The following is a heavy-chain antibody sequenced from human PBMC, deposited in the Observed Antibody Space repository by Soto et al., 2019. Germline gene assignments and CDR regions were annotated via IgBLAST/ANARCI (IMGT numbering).Heavy chain of an antibody. J-gene: IGHJ4*02. Sequence: GGSLRLSCAASGFTVSSNYMSWVRQAPGKGLEWVSVIYSGGSTYYADSVKGRFTISSDNSKNTLYLQMNSLRAEDTAVYYCARADFWSGYYEYYFDYWGQGTLVTVSS. V-gene: IGHV3-53*01. CDR1: GFTVSSNY. D-gene: IGHD3-3*01. CDR3: ARADFWSGYYEYYFDY. CDR2: IYSGGST.